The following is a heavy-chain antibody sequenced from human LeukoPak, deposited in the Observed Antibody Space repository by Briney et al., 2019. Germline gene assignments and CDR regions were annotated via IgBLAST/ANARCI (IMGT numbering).Heavy chain of an antibody. CDR2: ISSSGSTM. Sequence: GGSLRLSCAASGFTFSDYYMSWIRQAPGKGLEWVSYISSSGSTMFYADSVKGRFTISRDNGKNLLYLQMNSLRVEDTAVYYCAINHRDGYSELGYWGQGTLVTVSS. CDR3: AINHRDGYSELGY. CDR1: GFTFSDYY. V-gene: IGHV3-11*04. D-gene: IGHD5-24*01. J-gene: IGHJ4*02.